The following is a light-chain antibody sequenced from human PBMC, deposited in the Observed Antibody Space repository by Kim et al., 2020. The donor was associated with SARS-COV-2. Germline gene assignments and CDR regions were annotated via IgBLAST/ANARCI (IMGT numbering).Light chain of an antibody. J-gene: IGLJ3*02. Sequence: VPPGQPATIPCSGDKLGDKFAFWYQQKPGQSPVVVIYQDTKRPSEIPERFSGSNSGNTATLTISGTQAMDEADYYCQAWDSSTAVFGGGTQLTVL. CDR1: KLGDKF. V-gene: IGLV3-1*01. CDR2: QDT. CDR3: QAWDSSTAV.